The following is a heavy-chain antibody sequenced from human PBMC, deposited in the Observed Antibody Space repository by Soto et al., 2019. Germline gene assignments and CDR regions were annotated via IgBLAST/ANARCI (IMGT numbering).Heavy chain of an antibody. V-gene: IGHV1-69*01. CDR3: ARVEWFGMEPYYFDY. CDR2: IIPIFGTA. CDR1: GGTFSSYA. Sequence: QVQLVQSGAEVKKPGSSVKVSCKASGGTFSSYAISWVRQAPGQGLEWMGGIIPIFGTANYAQQFQGIVTIPADESTSTADMELSSLRSEDTAVYYCARVEWFGMEPYYFDYWGQGTLVTVSS. D-gene: IGHD3-10*01. J-gene: IGHJ4*02.